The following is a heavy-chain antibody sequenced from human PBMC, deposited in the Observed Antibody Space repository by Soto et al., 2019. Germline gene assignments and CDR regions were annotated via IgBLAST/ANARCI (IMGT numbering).Heavy chain of an antibody. Sequence: GGSLRLSCAASGFTFSSYSMNWVRQAPGKGLEWVSYISSSSSTIYYADSVKGRFTISRDNAKNSLYLQMNSLRDEDTAVYYCASWGSGGLHGPYYYYGMDVWGQGTTVTVSS. CDR2: ISSSSSTI. V-gene: IGHV3-48*02. CDR1: GFTFSSYS. J-gene: IGHJ6*02. CDR3: ASWGSGGLHGPYYYYGMDV. D-gene: IGHD2-15*01.